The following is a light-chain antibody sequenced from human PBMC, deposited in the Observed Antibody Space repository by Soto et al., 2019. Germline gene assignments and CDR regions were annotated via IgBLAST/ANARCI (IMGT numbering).Light chain of an antibody. CDR1: QSLLHCNGYNY. Sequence: DIVMTQSPLSLPVTPGEPASISCRSSQSLLHCNGYNYLDWYLQKPGQSPQLLIYLGSNRASGVPDRFSGSGSGTDFTLKISRVEAEDVGVYYCMQALQTPQVTFGGGTKVEIK. CDR3: MQALQTPQVT. V-gene: IGKV2-28*01. CDR2: LGS. J-gene: IGKJ4*01.